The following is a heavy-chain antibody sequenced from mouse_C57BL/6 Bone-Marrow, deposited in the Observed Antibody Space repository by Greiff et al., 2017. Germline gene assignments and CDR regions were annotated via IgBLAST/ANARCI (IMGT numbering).Heavy chain of an antibody. CDR1: GYTFTTYP. J-gene: IGHJ4*01. CDR3: ARGGYSNPYAMDY. V-gene: IGHV1-47*01. CDR2: FHPYNDDT. Sequence: VQLQESGAELVKPGASVKMSCKASGYTFTTYPIEWMKQNHGKSLEWIGNFHPYNDDTKYNEKFKGKATLTVEKSSSTVYLELSRLTSDDSAVYSCARGGYSNPYAMDYWGQGTSVTVSS. D-gene: IGHD2-5*01.